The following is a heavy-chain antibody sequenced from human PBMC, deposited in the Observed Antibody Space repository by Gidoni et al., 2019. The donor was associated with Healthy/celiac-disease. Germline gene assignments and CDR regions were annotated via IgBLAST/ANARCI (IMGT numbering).Heavy chain of an antibody. CDR3: ARDNGGYDSSGSEYYFDY. V-gene: IGHV3-30-3*01. J-gene: IGHJ4*02. Sequence: QVQLVESGGGVVQPGRYLRLSCAASGFTFSSYAMHWVRQAPGKGLEWVAVISYDGSNKYYADSVKGRFTISRDNSKNTLYLQMNSLRAEDTAVYYCARDNGGYDSSGSEYYFDYWGQGTLVTVSS. CDR1: GFTFSSYA. D-gene: IGHD3-22*01. CDR2: ISYDGSNK.